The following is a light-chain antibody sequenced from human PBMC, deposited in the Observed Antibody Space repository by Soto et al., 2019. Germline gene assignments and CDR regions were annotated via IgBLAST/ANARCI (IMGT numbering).Light chain of an antibody. J-gene: IGLJ2*01. CDR3: SSYTSSSTVV. V-gene: IGLV2-14*01. CDR2: EVS. CDR1: SSDVGGYNY. Sequence: QSALTQPASVSGSPGQSITISCTGTSSDVGGYNYVSWYQQDPGKAPKLMIYEVSNRPSGVSDRFSGSKSGNTASLTTSGLQAEDEADYYCSSYTSSSTVVFGGGTKLTVL.